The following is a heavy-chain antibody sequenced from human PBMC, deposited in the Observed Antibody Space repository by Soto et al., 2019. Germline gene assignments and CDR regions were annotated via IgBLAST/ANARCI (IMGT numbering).Heavy chain of an antibody. J-gene: IGHJ3*02. CDR1: GNNFMTSW. V-gene: IGHV5-51*01. CDR2: IYPADSNT. D-gene: IGHD2-15*01. CDR3: TRIIGYCRNNDCSWTFDI. Sequence: PGESLKISCKGSGNNFMTSWIGWVRQVPGKGLEWMGIIYPADSNTRYSPSFQGQVTISADKSISTAYLQWNSLKASDTAMYYCTRIIGYCRNNDCSWTFDIWGQGTMVTVSS.